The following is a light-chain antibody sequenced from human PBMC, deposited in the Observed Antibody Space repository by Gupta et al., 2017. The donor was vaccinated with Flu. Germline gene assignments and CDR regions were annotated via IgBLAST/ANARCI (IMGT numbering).Light chain of an antibody. Sequence: EIVLTQSPGTLSLSPGERATLSCRASQSVSSSYLAWYQQKPIQAPRLLISGASSRDTGITDRFTGSGYGKDLSLTSGRREPVDIAVYYSLRDGSSAALTFGGGTKVEIK. CDR1: QSVSSSY. J-gene: IGKJ4*01. CDR3: LRDGSSAALT. V-gene: IGKV3-20*01. CDR2: GAS.